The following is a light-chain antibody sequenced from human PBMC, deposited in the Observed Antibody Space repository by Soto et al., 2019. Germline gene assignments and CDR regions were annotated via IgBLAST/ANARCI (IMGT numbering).Light chain of an antibody. J-gene: IGKJ4*01. CDR3: QQYNSYSPLT. Sequence: DPVMTQNPLSLSVTPGQPSSISFRSIHILLHINGYNYLDWYLQKPGQSPQLLIYLASNRASGVPSRFSGSGSGTDFTLTISSLQPDDFATYYCQQYNSYSPLTFGGGTKVDIK. V-gene: IGKV2-28*01. CDR2: LAS. CDR1: HILLHINGYNY.